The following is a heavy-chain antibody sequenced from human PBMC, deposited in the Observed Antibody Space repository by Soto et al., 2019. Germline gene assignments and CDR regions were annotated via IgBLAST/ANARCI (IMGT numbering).Heavy chain of an antibody. CDR3: ARGLSRAYYDILTGYYSPWFDP. J-gene: IGHJ5*02. CDR2: INHSGST. CDR1: GGSFSGYY. Sequence: PSETMSLTCAVYGGSFSGYYWSWIRKPPGKGLEWIGEINHSGSTNYNPSLKSRVTISVDTSKNQFSLKLSSVTAADTAVYYCARGLSRAYYDILTGYYSPWFDPWGQGTLVTVSS. V-gene: IGHV4-34*01. D-gene: IGHD3-9*01.